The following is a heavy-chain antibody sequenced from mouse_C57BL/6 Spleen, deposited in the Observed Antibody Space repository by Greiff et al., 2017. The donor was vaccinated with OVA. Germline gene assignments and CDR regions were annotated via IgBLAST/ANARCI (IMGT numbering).Heavy chain of an antibody. CDR2: IYPGSGSP. V-gene: IGHV1-55*01. CDR3: ARGKLGDY. D-gene: IGHD4-1*01. J-gene: IGHJ2*01. CDR1: GYTFTSYW. Sequence: VQLQQPGAELVKPGASVTMSCKASGYTFTSYWITWVKQRPGQGLEWIGDIYPGSGSPNSNEKFKSKATLTVETSSSTAYMQISSLTSEDSAVYYCARGKLGDYWGQGTTLTVSS.